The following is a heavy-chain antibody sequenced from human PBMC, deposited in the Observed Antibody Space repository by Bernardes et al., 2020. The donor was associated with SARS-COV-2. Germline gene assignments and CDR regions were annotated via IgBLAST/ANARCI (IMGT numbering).Heavy chain of an antibody. CDR3: ARSFRIAGRHFPGGAADYFDY. CDR2: IYYSVST. Sequence: SETLSLTCTVSGGSFSSAAHNWGWIRQPPGKGLEWVGSIYYSVSTYYNPSLKSRVTISEDTSKRQISLTLSSVTAADTAVYYCARSFRIAGRHFPGGAADYFDYWGQGTLVTVSS. CDR1: GGSFSSAAHN. J-gene: IGHJ4*02. V-gene: IGHV4-39*01. D-gene: IGHD6-6*01.